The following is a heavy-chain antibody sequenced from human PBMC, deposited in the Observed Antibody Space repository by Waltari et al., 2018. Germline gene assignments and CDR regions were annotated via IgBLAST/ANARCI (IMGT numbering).Heavy chain of an antibody. D-gene: IGHD3-22*01. CDR3: ARDRGYYYDSSGYD. Sequence: EVQLVESGGGLVQPGGSLRLSCAASGFTFRRYSMNWVSQAPGKGLEWVSYISSSSSTIYYADSVKGRFTISRDNAKNSLYLQMNSLRAEDTAVYYCARDRGYYYDSSGYDWGQGTLVTVSS. V-gene: IGHV3-48*01. CDR1: GFTFRRYS. CDR2: ISSSSSTI. J-gene: IGHJ4*02.